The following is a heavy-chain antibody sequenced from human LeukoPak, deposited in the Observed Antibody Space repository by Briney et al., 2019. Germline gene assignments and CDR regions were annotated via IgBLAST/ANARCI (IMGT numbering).Heavy chain of an antibody. CDR1: GGSFSGHY. CDR2: INHSGST. V-gene: IGHV4-34*01. Sequence: PSETLSLTCAVYGGSFSGHYWTWIRQPPGKGLEWIGEINHSGSTTYNPSLNSRVTISVDTSKNQFSLRLSSVTAADTAVYYCARHRYGSGRLYTWGQETLVNVSS. J-gene: IGHJ5*02. D-gene: IGHD3-10*01. CDR3: ARHRYGSGRLYT.